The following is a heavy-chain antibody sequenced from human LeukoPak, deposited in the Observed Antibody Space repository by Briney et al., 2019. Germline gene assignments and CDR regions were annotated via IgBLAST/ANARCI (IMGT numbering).Heavy chain of an antibody. CDR2: INPSGGST. D-gene: IGHD2-2*01. Sequence: ASVKLSCKSSGYTFTCYDMYWVRKAHGPGIELMGIINPSGGSTTYYQTFQGRVTMITDTSSSTVYMVLSSLRSDDTAVYYCGRESFSSTSCYVLRLLFDYWGQGTRVTVSS. CDR1: GYTFTCYD. J-gene: IGHJ4*02. CDR3: GRESFSSTSCYVLRLLFDY. V-gene: IGHV1-46*01.